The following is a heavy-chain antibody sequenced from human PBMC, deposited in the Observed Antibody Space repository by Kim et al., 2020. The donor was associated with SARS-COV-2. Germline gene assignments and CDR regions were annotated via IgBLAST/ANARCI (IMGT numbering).Heavy chain of an antibody. CDR1: GGSFSGYY. D-gene: IGHD3-9*01. V-gene: IGHV4-34*01. CDR2: INHSGST. Sequence: SETLSLTCAVYGGSFSGYYWSWIRQPPGKGLEWIGEINHSGSTNYNPSLKGRVTISVDTSKNQFSLKLSSVTAADTAVYYCARGNTISHFYYYYYGMDVWGQGTTVTASS. J-gene: IGHJ6*02. CDR3: ARGNTISHFYYYYYGMDV.